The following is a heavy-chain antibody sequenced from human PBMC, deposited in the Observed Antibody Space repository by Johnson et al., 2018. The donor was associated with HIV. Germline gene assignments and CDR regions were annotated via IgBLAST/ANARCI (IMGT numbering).Heavy chain of an antibody. D-gene: IGHD6-19*01. CDR3: AKVFKVRVAGAFDI. CDR1: GFTVSSNY. Sequence: QVQLVESGGGVVQPGRSLRLSCAASGFTVSSNYMSWVRQAPGKGLEWVAFIRYDGSNKYYADSVKGRFTISRDNANNSLYLQVNSLRADDTALYYCAKVFKVRVAGAFDIWGQGTMVTVSS. CDR2: IRYDGSNK. V-gene: IGHV3-30*02. J-gene: IGHJ3*02.